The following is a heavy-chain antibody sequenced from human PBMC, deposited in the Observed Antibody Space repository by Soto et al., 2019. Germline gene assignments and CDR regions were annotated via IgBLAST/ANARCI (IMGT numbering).Heavy chain of an antibody. CDR1: GGSVSSGSYY. CDR3: ARVDTMFYYYGMDV. CDR2: IYYSGST. V-gene: IGHV4-61*01. J-gene: IGHJ6*02. D-gene: IGHD3-10*02. Sequence: SETLSLTCTVSGGSVSSGSYYWSWIRQPPGKGLEWIGYIYYSGSTNYNPSLKSRVTISVDTSKNQFSLKLSSVTAADTAVYYCARVDTMFYYYGMDVWGQGTTVTVSS.